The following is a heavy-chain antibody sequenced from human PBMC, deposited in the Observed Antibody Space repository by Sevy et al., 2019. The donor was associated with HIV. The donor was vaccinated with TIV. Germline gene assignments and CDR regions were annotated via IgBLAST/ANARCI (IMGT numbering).Heavy chain of an antibody. J-gene: IGHJ5*02. D-gene: IGHD6-13*01. Sequence: SETLSLTCAVYGGSFSDYYWSWIRQPPGGGLEWIGEISHIGSTNYNPSLKSRVTMSLDTSTNQFSRKLKSRTAADTVVYYCARSIASVLPGPLGLFFRVYSNWFGPWGQGTLVTVSS. CDR2: ISHIGST. V-gene: IGHV4-34*01. CDR1: GGSFSDYY. CDR3: ARSIASVLPGPLGLFFRVYSNWFGP.